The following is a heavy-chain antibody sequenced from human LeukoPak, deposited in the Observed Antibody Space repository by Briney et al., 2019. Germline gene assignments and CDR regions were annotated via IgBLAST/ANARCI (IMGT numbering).Heavy chain of an antibody. D-gene: IGHD4-17*01. Sequence: PGGSLRLSCAASGFTFSSYAMTWVRQAPGKGLEWVSAISGSGSVGSTYYADSVKGRFTISRDNSKNTLYLQMNSLRAEDTAVYYCAKDVYGDYGGLVYWGQGTLVSVS. CDR3: AKDVYGDYGGLVY. J-gene: IGHJ4*02. CDR2: ISGSGSVGST. V-gene: IGHV3-23*01. CDR1: GFTFSSYA.